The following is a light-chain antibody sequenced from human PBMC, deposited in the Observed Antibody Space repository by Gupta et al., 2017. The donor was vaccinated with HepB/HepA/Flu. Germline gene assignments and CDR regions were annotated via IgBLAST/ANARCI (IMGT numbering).Light chain of an antibody. V-gene: IGLV1-44*01. CDR2: IYN. Sequence: QSVLTQPPSASGTPGQRVTITRSGRSSNIGGNSVNWYQQVPGTAPKLLIYIYNQRPAGVPDRFSGSKSGTSASLAISGLQSEDEADYYCAAWDDSLNGVVFGGGTKLTVL. J-gene: IGLJ2*01. CDR3: AAWDDSLNGVV. CDR1: SSNIGGNS.